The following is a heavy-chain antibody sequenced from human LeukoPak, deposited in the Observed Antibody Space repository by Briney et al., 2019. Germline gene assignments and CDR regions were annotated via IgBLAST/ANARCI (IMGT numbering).Heavy chain of an antibody. J-gene: IGHJ4*02. CDR1: GFTFSSYA. Sequence: GGSLRLSCAASGFTFSSYAMHWVRQAPGKGLEWVAVISYDGSNKYYADSVKGRFTISRDNSKNTLYLQMNSLRAEDTAVYYCAREDAPPLAAAGALDYWGQGTLVTVSS. CDR3: AREDAPPLAAAGALDY. D-gene: IGHD6-13*01. CDR2: ISYDGSNK. V-gene: IGHV3-30-3*01.